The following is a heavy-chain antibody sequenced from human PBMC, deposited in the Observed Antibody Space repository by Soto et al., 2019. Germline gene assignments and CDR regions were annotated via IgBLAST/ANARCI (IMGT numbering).Heavy chain of an antibody. CDR1: GLTFSSYA. J-gene: IGHJ4*02. CDR2: ISSNGGST. CDR3: ARDAVAGTYSDY. D-gene: IGHD6-19*01. Sequence: EVQLVESGGGLVQPGGSLRLSCAASGLTFSSYAMHWVRQAPGKGLEYVSAISSNGGSTYYANSVKGRFTISRDNSKNTLYLHMGSLRAEDMAVYYCARDAVAGTYSDYWGQGTLVTVSS. V-gene: IGHV3-64*01.